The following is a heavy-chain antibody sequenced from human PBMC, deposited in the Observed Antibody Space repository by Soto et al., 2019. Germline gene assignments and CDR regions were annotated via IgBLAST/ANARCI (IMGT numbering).Heavy chain of an antibody. D-gene: IGHD5-12*01. CDR2: ISYDGSNK. Sequence: QPGGSLRLSCAASGFTFSSHVMHWVRQAPGKGLEWVALISYDGSNKYYADSVKGRFTISRDNSKNTLYVQMNSLRAEDTAVYYCAAHRDIVMIRYGMDVWGQGTTVTVSS. V-gene: IGHV3-30*03. CDR3: AAHRDIVMIRYGMDV. J-gene: IGHJ6*02. CDR1: GFTFSSHV.